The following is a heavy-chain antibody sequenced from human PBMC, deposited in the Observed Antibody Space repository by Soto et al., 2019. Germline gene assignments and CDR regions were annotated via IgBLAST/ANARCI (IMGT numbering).Heavy chain of an antibody. D-gene: IGHD3-10*01. V-gene: IGHV3-23*01. CDR1: RFSLGTYA. CDR2: MNGAGTST. Sequence: GGSLRLSCAASRFSLGTYAMTWVRQPPGKGLEWVSSMNGAGTSTSHADSVKGRFTTSRDSSKNTLYLEMNSLRGEDAAIYYCARGGADHYNYGLDVRGQGTTVTVSS. J-gene: IGHJ6*02. CDR3: ARGGADHYNYGLDV.